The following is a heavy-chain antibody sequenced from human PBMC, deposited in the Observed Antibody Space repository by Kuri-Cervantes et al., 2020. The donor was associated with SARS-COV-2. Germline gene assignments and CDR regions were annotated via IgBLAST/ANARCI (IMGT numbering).Heavy chain of an antibody. V-gene: IGHV3-7*01. Sequence: GESLKISCAASGFTFSSYWMSWVRQAPGKGLERVANIKQDGSEKYYVDSVKGRFTISRDNAKNSLYLQMNSLRAEDTAVYYCARDLRIAAAGFDYWGQGTLVTVSS. CDR2: IKQDGSEK. CDR1: GFTFSSYW. D-gene: IGHD6-13*01. J-gene: IGHJ4*02. CDR3: ARDLRIAAAGFDY.